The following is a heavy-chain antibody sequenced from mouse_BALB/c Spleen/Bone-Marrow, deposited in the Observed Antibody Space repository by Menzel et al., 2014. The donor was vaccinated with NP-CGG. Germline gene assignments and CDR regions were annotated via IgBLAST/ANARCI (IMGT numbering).Heavy chain of an antibody. J-gene: IGHJ4*01. D-gene: IGHD1-1*01. V-gene: IGHV1-67*01. CDR1: AHTLTDYP. Sequence: VQLQESCAEQARPGPSAKISSKPSAHTLTDYPIHWQKQSHPKSLEWLGPISTYYVEATNNHQSKVKATLTVDKSSSSAYMEIARLASEDSVIYWCARGVTTGAMDYWGERTSDTVSS. CDR3: ARGVTTGAMDY. CDR2: ISTYYVEA.